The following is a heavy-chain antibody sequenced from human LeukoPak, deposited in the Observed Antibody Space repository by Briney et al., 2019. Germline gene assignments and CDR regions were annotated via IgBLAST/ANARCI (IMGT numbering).Heavy chain of an antibody. D-gene: IGHD3-10*01. V-gene: IGHV3-7*05. Sequence: GGSLRLSCAASGFTFSSYGMHWVRRAPGKGPEWVANIKQDGSEKYYADSVKGRFTISRDNAKNSLYLQMNSLRAEDTAVYYCATGSYLDYWGQGTLVTVSS. CDR1: GFTFSSYG. J-gene: IGHJ4*02. CDR2: IKQDGSEK. CDR3: ATGSYLDY.